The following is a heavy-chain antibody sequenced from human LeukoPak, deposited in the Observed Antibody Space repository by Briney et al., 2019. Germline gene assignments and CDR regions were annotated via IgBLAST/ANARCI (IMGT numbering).Heavy chain of an antibody. Sequence: GGSLRLSCAASGFTFSSYAMSWVRQAPGKGLEWVSAISGSGGSAGSTYYADSVKGRFTISRDNSKNTLYLQMNSLRAEDTAIYYCAKDQKNYYDNTGLDYWGQGTLVTVSS. J-gene: IGHJ4*02. D-gene: IGHD3-22*01. V-gene: IGHV3-23*01. CDR3: AKDQKNYYDNTGLDY. CDR2: ISGSGGSAGST. CDR1: GFTFSSYA.